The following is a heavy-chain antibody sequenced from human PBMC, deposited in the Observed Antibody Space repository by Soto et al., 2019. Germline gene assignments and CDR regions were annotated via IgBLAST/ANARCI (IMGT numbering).Heavy chain of an antibody. V-gene: IGHV1-2*04. CDR2: INPNSGGT. CDR1: GYTFTGYY. CDR3: ARGAYYDILTGYFGY. Sequence: ASVKVSCKASGYTFTGYYMHWVRQAPGQGLEWMGWINPNSGGTNYAQKFQGWVTMTRDTSISTAYMELSRLRSDDTAVYYCARGAYYDILTGYFGYWGQGTLVTVSS. J-gene: IGHJ4*02. D-gene: IGHD3-9*01.